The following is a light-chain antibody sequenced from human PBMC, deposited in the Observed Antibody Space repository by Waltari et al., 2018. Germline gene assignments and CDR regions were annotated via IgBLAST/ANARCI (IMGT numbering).Light chain of an antibody. CDR2: AAS. J-gene: IGKJ2*01. CDR3: QSSYDAPYT. CDR1: QRISTS. Sequence: DIQMPQSPSTLSASVGDSDPIACRASQRISTSLHWYQQKPGKAPKLLIFAASTLQSGVPSRFGGSGSGTDFTLTISSLQPEDFATYFCQSSYDAPYTFGQGTNLEIK. V-gene: IGKV1-39*01.